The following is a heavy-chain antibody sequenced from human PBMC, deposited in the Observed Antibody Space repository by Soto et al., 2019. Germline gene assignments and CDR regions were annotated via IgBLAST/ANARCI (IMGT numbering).Heavy chain of an antibody. CDR1: GFTFSDYY. Sequence: GGSLRLSCAASGFTFSDYYMSWIRQAPGKGLEWVSYISSSGSTIYYADSVKGRFTISRDNAKNSLYLQMNSLRAEDTAVYYCARDQNRDILTGYYNYWGQGTLVTVSS. CDR2: ISSSGSTI. D-gene: IGHD3-9*01. V-gene: IGHV3-11*01. J-gene: IGHJ4*02. CDR3: ARDQNRDILTGYYNY.